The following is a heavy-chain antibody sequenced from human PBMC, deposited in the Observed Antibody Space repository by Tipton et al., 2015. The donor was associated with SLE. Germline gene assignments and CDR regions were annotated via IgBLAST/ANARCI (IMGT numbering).Heavy chain of an antibody. Sequence: GSLRLSCAASGFTFSSCSMNWVRQAPGKGLEWVSYISSSSSSIYYADSVKGRFTISRDNAENSLYLQMNSLRAEDTAVYYCARAPLLAVSAFWGQGTLVTVSS. CDR3: ARAPLLAVSAF. J-gene: IGHJ4*02. CDR1: GFTFSSCS. CDR2: ISSSSSSI. V-gene: IGHV3-48*01. D-gene: IGHD3-3*01.